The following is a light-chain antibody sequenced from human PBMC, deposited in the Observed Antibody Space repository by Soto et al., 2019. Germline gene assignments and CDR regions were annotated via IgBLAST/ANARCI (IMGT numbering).Light chain of an antibody. CDR2: YDN. Sequence: QSALTQPPSASGTPGQRVTISCSGSSTNIGSNTVNWYQQLPGTAPTLLIYYDNQRPSGVPDRFSGSKSGTSASLAISGLRSEDETHYYCAAWDDSLYGWVFGGGTKVTVL. V-gene: IGLV1-44*01. CDR1: STNIGSNT. J-gene: IGLJ3*02. CDR3: AAWDDSLYGWV.